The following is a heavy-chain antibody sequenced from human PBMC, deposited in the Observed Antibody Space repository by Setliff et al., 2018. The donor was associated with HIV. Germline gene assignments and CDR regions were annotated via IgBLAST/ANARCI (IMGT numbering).Heavy chain of an antibody. J-gene: IGHJ4*02. Sequence: GGSLRLSCAASGFTFSSYNMNWVRQAPGRGLEWVSYISSDGSTIYYAGSVKGRFTMSRDNAKNSLYLQMNSLTAEDTAVYYCASAFTTNYFYFNYWGQGTLVTVSS. CDR2: ISSDGSTI. D-gene: IGHD3-3*02. CDR1: GFTFSSYN. V-gene: IGHV3-48*01. CDR3: ASAFTTNYFYFNY.